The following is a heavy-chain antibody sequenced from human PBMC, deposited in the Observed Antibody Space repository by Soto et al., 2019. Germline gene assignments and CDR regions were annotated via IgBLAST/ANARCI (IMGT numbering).Heavy chain of an antibody. CDR2: IYYSGST. CDR1: GGSVSSGSYY. D-gene: IGHD4-17*01. V-gene: IGHV4-61*01. CDR3: ASLYRSLLTRLRWCEYAFDI. Sequence: SETLSLTCTVSGGSVSSGSYYWSWIRQPPGKGLEWIGYIYYSGSTNYNPSLKSRVTISVDTSKNQFSLKLSSVTAADTAVYYCASLYRSLLTRLRWCEYAFDIWGQGTMVTVSS. J-gene: IGHJ3*02.